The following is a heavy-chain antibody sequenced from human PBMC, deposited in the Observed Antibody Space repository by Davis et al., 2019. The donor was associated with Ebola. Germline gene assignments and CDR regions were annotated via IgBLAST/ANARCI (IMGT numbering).Heavy chain of an antibody. V-gene: IGHV1-18*01. D-gene: IGHD4-17*01. CDR2: IIAYNGNT. Sequence: ASVTVSCKASGYTFTSYAISWVRQAPGQGLEWMGWIIAYNGNTNYAQKLQGRVTMTTDTSTSTAYMELRSLRADDTAVYYCAREYGDYGRLYYYGMDVWGQGTTVTVSS. J-gene: IGHJ6*02. CDR1: GYTFTSYA. CDR3: AREYGDYGRLYYYGMDV.